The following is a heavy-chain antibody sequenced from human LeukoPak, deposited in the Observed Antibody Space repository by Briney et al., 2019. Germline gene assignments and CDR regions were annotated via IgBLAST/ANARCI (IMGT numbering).Heavy chain of an antibody. Sequence: PETLSPTCTVSGGSISSSIYYWGWSRHPPGKGLEWSVSINDSGRTYYNPSPQSRVTISVDTSKHQCSLKLSSVTAADPAVYCCARRTVPMAYYCYGMDVWGQGTTVTVSS. CDR3: ARRTVPMAYYCYGMDV. D-gene: IGHD4-17*01. V-gene: IGHV4-39*01. CDR1: GGSISSSIYY. J-gene: IGHJ6*02. CDR2: INDSGRT.